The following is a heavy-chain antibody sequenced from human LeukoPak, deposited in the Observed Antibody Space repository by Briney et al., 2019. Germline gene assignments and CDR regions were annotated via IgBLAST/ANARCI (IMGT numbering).Heavy chain of an antibody. J-gene: IGHJ3*02. D-gene: IGHD2-2*01. Sequence: GASVKVSCKASGYTFVNYGISWVRQAPGQGLEWMGWISAYNGNTNYAQKLQGRVTMTTDTSTSTAYMELRSLRSDDTAVYYCAREYCSSTSCYPDIWGQGTMVTVSS. CDR3: AREYCSSTSCYPDI. CDR2: ISAYNGNT. CDR1: GYTFVNYG. V-gene: IGHV1-18*01.